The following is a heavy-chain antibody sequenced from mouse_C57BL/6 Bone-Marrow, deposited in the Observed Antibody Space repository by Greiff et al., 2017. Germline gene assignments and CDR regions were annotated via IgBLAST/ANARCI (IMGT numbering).Heavy chain of an antibody. D-gene: IGHD2-2*01. CDR1: GYTFTSYW. Sequence: QVQLQQPGAELVMPGASVKLSCTASGYTFTSYWMHWVKQRPGQGLEWIGEIDPSDSYTNYNQKFKGKSTLTVDKSSSTAYMQLSSLTSEDSAVYYGARGRLRRGFYYAMDYWGQGTSVTVSS. CDR3: ARGRLRRGFYYAMDY. CDR2: IDPSDSYT. J-gene: IGHJ4*01. V-gene: IGHV1-69*01.